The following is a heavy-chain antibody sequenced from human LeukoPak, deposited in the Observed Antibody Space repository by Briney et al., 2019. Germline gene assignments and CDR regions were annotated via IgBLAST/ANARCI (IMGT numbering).Heavy chain of an antibody. V-gene: IGHV6-1*01. CDR2: TYYKSKWSK. CDR3: ARVYGGNQGWFDP. J-gene: IGHJ5*02. Sequence: SQTLSLTCAISGDSVSSNSAAWNWIRQSPARGLEWLGRTYYKSKWSKNYAVSVKSRITINPDTSKNQFSLQLNSVTAADTAVYYCARVYGGNQGWFDPWGQGTLVTVLS. D-gene: IGHD4-23*01. CDR1: GDSVSSNSAA.